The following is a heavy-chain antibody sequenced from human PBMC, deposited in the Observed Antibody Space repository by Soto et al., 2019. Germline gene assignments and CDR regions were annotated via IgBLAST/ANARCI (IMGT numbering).Heavy chain of an antibody. CDR2: IYATGTT. D-gene: IGHD1-26*01. V-gene: IGHV4-4*07. J-gene: IGHJ5*02. CDR1: GASISGFY. CDR3: VLDGPTALGSWLIP. Sequence: SETLSLTCTVSGASISGFYWSWIRKSAGKGLEWIGRIYATGTTDYNPSLKSRVMMPVDTSKKQFSLKLRSVTAAATAVYYCVLDGPTALGSWLIPWGKGMSVTVSS.